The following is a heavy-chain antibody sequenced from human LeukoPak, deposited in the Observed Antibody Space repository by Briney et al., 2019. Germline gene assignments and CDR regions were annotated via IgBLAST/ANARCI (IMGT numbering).Heavy chain of an antibody. CDR1: GFTFSSYS. J-gene: IGHJ3*02. V-gene: IGHV3-23*01. CDR3: AKDSYLSLAHVAFDI. Sequence: GGSLRLSCATSGFTFSSYSMNWVRQAPGKGLEWVSAISGSGGSTYYADSVKGRVTISRDNSKNTLYLQMNSLRAEDTAVYYCAKDSYLSLAHVAFDIWGQGTMVTVSS. CDR2: ISGSGGST. D-gene: IGHD2-2*02.